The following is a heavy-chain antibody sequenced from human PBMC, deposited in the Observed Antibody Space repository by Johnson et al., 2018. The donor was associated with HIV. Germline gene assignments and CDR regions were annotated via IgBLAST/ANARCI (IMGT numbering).Heavy chain of an antibody. Sequence: VQLVESGGGLVPPGGSLRLSCAASGFPFSSYDMHWVRQATGKGLEWVSAIGTAGDTYYPGSVKGRFTISRENAKNSLYLQMNSLRVDDTAIYYCARAYTYGAFDIWGQGTMVTVSS. V-gene: IGHV3-13*01. CDR2: IGTAGDT. CDR1: GFPFSSYD. CDR3: ARAYTYGAFDI. J-gene: IGHJ3*02. D-gene: IGHD5-18*01.